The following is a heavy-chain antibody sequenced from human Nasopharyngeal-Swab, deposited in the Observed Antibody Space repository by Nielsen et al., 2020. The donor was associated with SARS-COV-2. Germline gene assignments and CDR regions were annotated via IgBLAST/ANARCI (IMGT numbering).Heavy chain of an antibody. V-gene: IGHV3-48*02. Sequence: GESLKISCAASGFTFNYYTMNWVRQAPGKGPEWVSSISSSNTTIYYADSVRGRFTISRDNAKNSLYLQMNSLRDEDTAVYYCAREAYGDSFDYWGQGTLVTVSS. CDR2: ISSSNTTI. J-gene: IGHJ4*02. CDR3: AREAYGDSFDY. CDR1: GFTFNYYT. D-gene: IGHD4-17*01.